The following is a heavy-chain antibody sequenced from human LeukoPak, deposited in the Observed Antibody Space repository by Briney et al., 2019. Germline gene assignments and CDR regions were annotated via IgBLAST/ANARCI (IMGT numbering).Heavy chain of an antibody. CDR3: ATGVSSGFDY. Sequence: SVKVSGKASGGTFSSYAISWVRQAPGQGLEWMGRIIPIFGTANYAQKFQGRVTITTDESTSTAYMELSSLRSEDTAVYYCATGVSSGFDYWGQGTLVTVSS. J-gene: IGHJ4*02. D-gene: IGHD3-22*01. CDR1: GGTFSSYA. CDR2: IIPIFGTA. V-gene: IGHV1-69*05.